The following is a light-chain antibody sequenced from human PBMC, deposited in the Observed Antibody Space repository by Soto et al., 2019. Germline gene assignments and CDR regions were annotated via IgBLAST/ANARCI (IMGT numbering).Light chain of an antibody. CDR1: QSVLYSSNNKNY. Sequence: DIVMTQSPDSLAVSLGERATINCKSSQSVLYSSNNKNYLAWYQQKPGQSPKTLIYWASTRESGVPDRFSGSGSGTDFTLTISSLQAEDVAVYYCQQYYSSPFTFGPGTKVDIK. V-gene: IGKV4-1*01. CDR2: WAS. J-gene: IGKJ3*01. CDR3: QQYYSSPFT.